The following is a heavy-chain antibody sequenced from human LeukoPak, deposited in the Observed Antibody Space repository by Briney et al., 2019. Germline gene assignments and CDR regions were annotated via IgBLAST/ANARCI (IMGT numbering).Heavy chain of an antibody. CDR3: AREGYYGSGSYGTYYFDY. Sequence: SVKVSCKASGGTFSSYAISWVRQAPGQGLEWMGRIIPILGIANYAQKFQRRVTITADKSTSTAYMELSSLRSEDTAVYYCAREGYYGSGSYGTYYFDYWGQGTLVTVSS. J-gene: IGHJ4*02. CDR2: IIPILGIA. D-gene: IGHD3-10*01. V-gene: IGHV1-69*04. CDR1: GGTFSSYA.